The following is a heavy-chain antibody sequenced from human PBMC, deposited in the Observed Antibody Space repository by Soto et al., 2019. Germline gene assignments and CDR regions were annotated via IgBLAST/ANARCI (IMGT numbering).Heavy chain of an antibody. D-gene: IGHD3-10*01. Sequence: ASVKVSCKASGYTLTGYYMHWVRQAPGQGLEWMGWINPNSGGTNYAQKFQGWVTMTRDTSISTAYMELSRLRSDDTAVYYCARGGSEMTMVRGVINNANWFDPWGQGTLVTVSS. V-gene: IGHV1-2*04. CDR2: INPNSGGT. CDR3: ARGGSEMTMVRGVINNANWFDP. CDR1: GYTLTGYY. J-gene: IGHJ5*02.